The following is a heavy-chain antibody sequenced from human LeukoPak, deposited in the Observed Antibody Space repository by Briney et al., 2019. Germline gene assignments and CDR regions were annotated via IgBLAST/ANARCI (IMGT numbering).Heavy chain of an antibody. Sequence: PGGSLRLSCAASGFTFSSYSMNWVRQAPGKGLEWVLAISGSGGSTYYADSVKGRFTISRDNSKNTLYLQMNSLRAEDTAVYYCASTDYGDYVGASDYWGQGTLVTVSS. J-gene: IGHJ4*02. CDR1: GFTFSSYS. CDR3: ASTDYGDYVGASDY. V-gene: IGHV3-23*01. D-gene: IGHD4-17*01. CDR2: ISGSGGST.